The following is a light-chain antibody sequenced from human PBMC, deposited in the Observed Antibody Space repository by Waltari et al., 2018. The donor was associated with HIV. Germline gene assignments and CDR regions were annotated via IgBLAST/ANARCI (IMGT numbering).Light chain of an antibody. CDR2: GVG. V-gene: IGLV2-14*01. J-gene: IGLJ3*02. Sequence: QSALTQPASVSGSLGQSITIPCTGTRSDIGLYNLVSWYQPHPGKAPQLVIHGVGTRPSGVSDRFSGSKSGNTASLTISTLQAEDEADYYCSSYINTDTLVFGGGTKLTVL. CDR3: SSYINTDTLV. CDR1: RSDIGLYNL.